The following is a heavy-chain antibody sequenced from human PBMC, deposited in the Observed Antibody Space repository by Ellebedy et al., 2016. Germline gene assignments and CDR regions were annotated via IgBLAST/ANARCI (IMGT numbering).Heavy chain of an antibody. Sequence: GESLKISXAASGFTFSSYAMHWVRQAPGKGLEWVAVISYDGSNKYYADSVKGRFTISRDNSKNTLYLQMNSLRAEDTAVYYCARDGPMRGRSIAAAGPLDCWGQGTLVTVSS. CDR2: ISYDGSNK. CDR1: GFTFSSYA. J-gene: IGHJ4*02. V-gene: IGHV3-30-3*01. CDR3: ARDGPMRGRSIAAAGPLDC. D-gene: IGHD6-13*01.